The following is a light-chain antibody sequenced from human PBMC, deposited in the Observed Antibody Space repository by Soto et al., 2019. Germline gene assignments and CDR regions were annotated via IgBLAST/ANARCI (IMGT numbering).Light chain of an antibody. CDR3: QQSDSTPRT. Sequence: DIQMTQSPSSLYASVGDRVTITCRASKSISSYLNWYQQKPGKAPKLLIYAASSLQSGVPSRFSGSGSGTDFTLTISSLQPEDFATYYCQQSDSTPRTFGQVTKVEIK. V-gene: IGKV1-39*01. CDR2: AAS. CDR1: KSISSY. J-gene: IGKJ1*01.